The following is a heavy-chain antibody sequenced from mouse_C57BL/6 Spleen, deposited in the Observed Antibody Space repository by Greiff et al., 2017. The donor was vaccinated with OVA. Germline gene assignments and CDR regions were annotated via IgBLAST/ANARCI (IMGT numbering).Heavy chain of an antibody. CDR2: ISSGGDYI. CDR1: GFTFSSYA. J-gene: IGHJ4*01. CDR3: TRDLITTVGDYYYAMDY. D-gene: IGHD1-1*01. V-gene: IGHV5-9-1*02. Sequence: EVQLVESGEGLVKPGGSLKLSCAASGFTFSSYAMSWVRQTPEKRLEWVAYISSGGDYIYYADTVKGRFTISRDNARNTLYLQMSSLKSEDTAMYYCTRDLITTVGDYYYAMDYWGQGTSVTVSS.